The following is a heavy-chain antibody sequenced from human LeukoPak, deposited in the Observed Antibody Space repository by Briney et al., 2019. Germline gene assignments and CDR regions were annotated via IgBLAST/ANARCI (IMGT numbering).Heavy chain of an antibody. CDR3: ARLQVTMVRGVIDWYFDL. J-gene: IGHJ2*01. D-gene: IGHD3-10*01. Sequence: SETLSLTCTVSGGXISSSSYYWGWIRQPPGKGLEWIGSIYYSGSTYYNPSLKSRVTISVDTSKNQFSLKLSSVTAADTAVYYCARLQVTMVRGVIDWYFDLWGRGTLVTVSS. CDR1: GGXISSSSYY. V-gene: IGHV4-39*01. CDR2: IYYSGST.